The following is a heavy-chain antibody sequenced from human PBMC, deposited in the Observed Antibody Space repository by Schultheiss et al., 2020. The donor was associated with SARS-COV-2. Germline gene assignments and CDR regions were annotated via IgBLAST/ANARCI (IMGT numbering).Heavy chain of an antibody. CDR1: GGSFSGYY. CDR2: IFYSGGT. J-gene: IGHJ5*02. Sequence: SQTLSLTCAVYGGSFSGYYWSWIRQPPGKGLEWIGYIFYSGGTNYNPSLKSRVTISVATSKNHFSLKVNSVTAADTAVYYCARGSSGYYGTNWFDPWGQGTLVTVSS. D-gene: IGHD3-22*01. V-gene: IGHV4-59*01. CDR3: ARGSSGYYGTNWFDP.